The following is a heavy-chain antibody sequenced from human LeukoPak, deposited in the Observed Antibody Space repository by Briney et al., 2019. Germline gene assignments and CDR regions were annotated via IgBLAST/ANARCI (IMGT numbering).Heavy chain of an antibody. D-gene: IGHD2-2*01. Sequence: SETLSLTCTVSGGSISSYYWSWIRQPAGKGLEWIGRIYTSGSTNYNPSLKSRVTMSVDTSKNQFSLKLSSVTAADTAVYYCARGSNYCSSTSCLTRFDYWGQGTLVTVSS. CDR3: ARGSNYCSSTSCLTRFDY. J-gene: IGHJ4*02. CDR1: GGSISSYY. CDR2: IYTSGST. V-gene: IGHV4-4*07.